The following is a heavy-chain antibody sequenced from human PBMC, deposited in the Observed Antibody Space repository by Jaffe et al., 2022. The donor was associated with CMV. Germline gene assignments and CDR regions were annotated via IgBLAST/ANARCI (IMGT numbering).Heavy chain of an antibody. J-gene: IGHJ3*02. Sequence: QVQLVESGGGVVQPGRSLRLSCAASGFTFSSYGMHWVRQAPGKGLEWVAVIWYDGSNKYYADSVKGRFTISRDNSKNTLYLQMNSLRAEDTAVYYCARAGRIAARSALDAFDIWGQGTMVTVSS. CDR2: IWYDGSNK. D-gene: IGHD6-6*01. V-gene: IGHV3-33*01. CDR3: ARAGRIAARSALDAFDI. CDR1: GFTFSSYG.